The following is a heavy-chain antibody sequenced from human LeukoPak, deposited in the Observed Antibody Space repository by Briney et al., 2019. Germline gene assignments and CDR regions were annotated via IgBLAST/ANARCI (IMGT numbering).Heavy chain of an antibody. CDR1: GFTVSDNY. J-gene: IGHJ5*02. D-gene: IGHD6-13*01. CDR3: ARDAPQVPAAGVLAS. CDR2: MYSGGDT. V-gene: IGHV3-53*01. Sequence: PGGSLRLSCAASGFTVSDNYMSWVRQAPGKGLEWVSVMYSGGDTYYANAVKSRFTFSRDISKNTLYLQMNGLRTEDTAMYYCARDAPQVPAAGVLASWGRGTLVTVSS.